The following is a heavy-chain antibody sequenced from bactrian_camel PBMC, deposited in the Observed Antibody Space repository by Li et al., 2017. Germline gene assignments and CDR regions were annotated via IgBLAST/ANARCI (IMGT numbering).Heavy chain of an antibody. CDR2: LNEGGSST. Sequence: HVQLVESGGGSVQAGGSLRLSCSASGTTNCMAWFRQAPGKEREGAAALNEGGSSTDYSDDVKGRFTISHDNAKNTLYLQMNSLKPDDTAMYYCAAGGTTFGCRRLSLSANTYAYWGQGTQVTVS. J-gene: IGHJ4*01. D-gene: IGHD3*01. CDR3: AAGGTTFGCRRLSLSANTYAY. V-gene: IGHV3S54*01. CDR1: GTTNC.